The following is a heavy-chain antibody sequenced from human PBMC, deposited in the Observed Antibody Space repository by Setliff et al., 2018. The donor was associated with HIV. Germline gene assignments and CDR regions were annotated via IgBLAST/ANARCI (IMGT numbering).Heavy chain of an antibody. V-gene: IGHV4-31*03. D-gene: IGHD6-13*01. CDR1: GGSISSGGYY. J-gene: IGHJ4*02. CDR2: IYYSGNT. Sequence: SETLSLTCPVSGGSISSGGYYWNWIRQHPGKGLEWIGYIYYSGNTYYNPSLKSRITISLDTSKDQFSLKLSSVTAADTAVYYCARGIAAAGGYFDYWGPGTLVTVSS. CDR3: ARGIAAAGGYFDY.